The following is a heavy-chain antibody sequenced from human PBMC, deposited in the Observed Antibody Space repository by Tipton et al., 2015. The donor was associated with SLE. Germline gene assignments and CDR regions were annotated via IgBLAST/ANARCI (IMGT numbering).Heavy chain of an antibody. J-gene: IGHJ6*02. CDR1: GGSINVYY. CDR3: ARDGEMTTMEV. Sequence: TLSLTCSVSGGSINVYYWSWVRQPPGKGLEWIGNVYYSGGTNYNPSLKSRVTISVDTSKNQFSLNLSSVTAADTAVYYCARDGEMTTMEVWGQGTTVTVSS. V-gene: IGHV4-59*01. D-gene: IGHD5-24*01. CDR2: VYYSGGT.